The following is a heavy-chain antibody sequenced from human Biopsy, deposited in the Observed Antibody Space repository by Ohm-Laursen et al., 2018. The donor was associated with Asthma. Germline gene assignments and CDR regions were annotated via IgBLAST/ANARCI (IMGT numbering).Heavy chain of an antibody. J-gene: IGHJ5*02. V-gene: IGHV4-4*08. CDR2: VHSYGRN. D-gene: IGHD6-13*01. CDR1: PGSINDYY. CDR3: ARATSTWSQSGPHFFDH. Sequence: SVTLSLTCTVSPGSINDYYWNWIRQFPGKGLEWIGYVHSYGRNRFNPSLQSRVPVSVEPSVDHVFLELSSVSAADTAIYFRARATSTWSQSGPHFFDHWGPGTLVTVSS.